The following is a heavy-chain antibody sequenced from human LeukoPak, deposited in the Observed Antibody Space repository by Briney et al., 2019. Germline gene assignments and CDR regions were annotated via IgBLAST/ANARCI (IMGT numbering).Heavy chain of an antibody. V-gene: IGHV5-51*01. CDR1: GYSFTSYW. Sequence: GGSLKISCKGSGYSFTSYWIGWVRQLPGKGLEWMGIIYPGDSDTRYSPSFQGQVTISADKSISTAYLQWSSLKASDTAMYYCARCPDFYGSGSYDHYYYYGMDVWGQGTTVTVSS. J-gene: IGHJ6*02. CDR2: IYPGDSDT. D-gene: IGHD3-10*01. CDR3: ARCPDFYGSGSYDHYYYYGMDV.